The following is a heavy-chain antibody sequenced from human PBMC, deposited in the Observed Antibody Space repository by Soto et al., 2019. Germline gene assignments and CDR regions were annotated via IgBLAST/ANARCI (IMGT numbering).Heavy chain of an antibody. Sequence: GESLKISCKGSGYKYISYWIGWVRQMPGKGLEWMGIIYPGDSETRYSPSFQGQVTISADKSISTAYLQWDSLKASDSAMYYCARFLYCSDEICYSSGPHNWFDTWGQGTLVTVSS. CDR3: ARFLYCSDEICYSSGPHNWFDT. CDR2: IYPGDSET. J-gene: IGHJ5*02. CDR1: GYKYISYW. D-gene: IGHD2-15*01. V-gene: IGHV5-51*01.